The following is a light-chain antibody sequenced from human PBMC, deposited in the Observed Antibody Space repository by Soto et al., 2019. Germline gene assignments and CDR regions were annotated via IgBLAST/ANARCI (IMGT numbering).Light chain of an antibody. CDR3: QQYGSSPR. Sequence: EITLTQSPGTLSSSPGERVTLSCRASQTVANNYLAWYQQKPGQPPRLLIYGASSRATGISDRVSGSGSGTDFTLTISRLQPEDFAVYYCQQYGSSPRFGPGT. J-gene: IGKJ3*01. V-gene: IGKV3-20*01. CDR1: QTVANNY. CDR2: GAS.